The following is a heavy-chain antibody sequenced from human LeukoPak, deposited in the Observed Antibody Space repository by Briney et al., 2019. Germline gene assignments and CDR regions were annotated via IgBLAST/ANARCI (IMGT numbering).Heavy chain of an antibody. CDR2: IIPIFGTA. CDR1: GGTFSSYA. V-gene: IGHV1-69*13. J-gene: IGHJ4*02. CDR3: VRAGPQYYDSSGYYLDY. D-gene: IGHD3-22*01. Sequence: ASVKVSCKASGGTFSSYAISWVRQAPGQGLGWMGGIIPIFGTANYAQKFQGRVTITADESTSTAYMELSSLRSEDTAVYYCVRAGPQYYDSSGYYLDYWGQGTLVTVSS.